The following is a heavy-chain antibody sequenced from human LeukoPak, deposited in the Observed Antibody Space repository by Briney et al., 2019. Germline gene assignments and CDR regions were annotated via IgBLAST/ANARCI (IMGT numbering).Heavy chain of an antibody. J-gene: IGHJ4*02. CDR2: INPNSGGT. CDR1: GYTFTCYY. CDR3: ARGYEVRGVIIDPSHDY. D-gene: IGHD3-10*01. Sequence: ASVKVSCKASGYTFTCYYMHWVRQAPGQGLEWMGRINPNSGGTNYAQKFQGRVTMTRDTSISTAYMELSRLRSDDTAVYYCARGYEVRGVIIDPSHDYWGQGTLVTVSS. V-gene: IGHV1-2*06.